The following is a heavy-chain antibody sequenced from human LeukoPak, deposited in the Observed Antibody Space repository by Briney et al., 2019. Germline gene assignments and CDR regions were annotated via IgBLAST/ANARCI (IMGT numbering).Heavy chain of an antibody. D-gene: IGHD3-22*01. CDR3: AKYDTSGNYMDV. V-gene: IGHV4-59*01. CDR2: IYYTGSS. Sequence: SETLSLTYTVSGGSITTYYWSWIRQPPGKGLEWIGYIYYTGSSNYNPSLKSRVTLSVDTSKNQFSLKLSSVTAADTAVYYCAKYDTSGNYMDVWGKGTTVTVSS. J-gene: IGHJ6*03. CDR1: GGSITTYY.